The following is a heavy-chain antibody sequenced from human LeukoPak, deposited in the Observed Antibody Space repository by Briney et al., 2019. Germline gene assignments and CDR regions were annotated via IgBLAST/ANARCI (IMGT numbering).Heavy chain of an antibody. Sequence: ASVKVSCKASGYTFTGYYLHWVRQAPGQGLEWMGWISPNSGGTNYAQKFRGRVTMTKDTSITTAYMELSRLRSDDTAVYYCARVESSTAFDCLDYWGQGTLVTVSS. CDR2: ISPNSGGT. CDR1: GYTFTGYY. V-gene: IGHV1-2*02. CDR3: ARVESSTAFDCLDY. D-gene: IGHD2-15*01. J-gene: IGHJ4*02.